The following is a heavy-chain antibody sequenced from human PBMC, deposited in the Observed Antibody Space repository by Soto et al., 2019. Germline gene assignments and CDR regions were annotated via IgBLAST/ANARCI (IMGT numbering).Heavy chain of an antibody. D-gene: IGHD2-15*01. V-gene: IGHV1-2*02. CDR1: GYTFIGYY. CDR2: INPNSGVT. J-gene: IGHJ4*02. Sequence: ASVKVSCKASGYTFIGYYMNWVRQAPGQGLEWMGWINPNSGVTNVAQKFQGRVTMTSDSSTTTAYMDLSRLTSDDTAMYYCARDTGYCSGGGCYPSAYWGQGTLVTVSS. CDR3: ARDTGYCSGGGCYPSAY.